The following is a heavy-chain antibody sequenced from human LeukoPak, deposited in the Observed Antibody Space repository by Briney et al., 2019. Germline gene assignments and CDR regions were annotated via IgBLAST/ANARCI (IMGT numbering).Heavy chain of an antibody. CDR1: GGSISSSY. D-gene: IGHD2-15*01. CDR2: TYYSGST. Sequence: SETLSLTCTVSGGSISSSYWSWIRQPPGKGLEWIGYTYYSGSTNYNPSLKSRVTISVDTSKNQISLKLSSVTAADTAVYYCARVSLGSGVDYWGQGTLVTVSS. CDR3: ARVSLGSGVDY. V-gene: IGHV4-59*01. J-gene: IGHJ4*02.